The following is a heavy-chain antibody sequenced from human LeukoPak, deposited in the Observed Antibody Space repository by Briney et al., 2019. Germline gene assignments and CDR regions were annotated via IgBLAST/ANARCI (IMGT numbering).Heavy chain of an antibody. CDR2: INTDGRTT. CDR1: GFTFSSYA. CDR3: ARVLYGSGSFDY. V-gene: IGHV3-74*01. Sequence: GGSLRLSCAASGFTFSSYAMSWVRQAPGKGLEWVSRINTDGRTTTYADSVKGRFTISKDDAKNTLYLQMNSLRAEDTAVYYCARVLYGSGSFDYWGQGTLVTVSS. D-gene: IGHD3-10*01. J-gene: IGHJ4*02.